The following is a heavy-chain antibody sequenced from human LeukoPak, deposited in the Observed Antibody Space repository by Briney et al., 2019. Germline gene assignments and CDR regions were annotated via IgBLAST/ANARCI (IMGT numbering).Heavy chain of an antibody. V-gene: IGHV3-74*01. CDR2: IKGDGSST. CDR3: ARGSSSSPNDY. D-gene: IGHD6-13*01. CDR1: GFTFSNYW. J-gene: IGHJ4*02. Sequence: PGGSLRLSCATSGFTFSNYWMHWVRQVPGKGLVWVSRIKGDGSSTRNADSVEGRFTISRDNAKNTLYLQMNSLRAEDTAVYYCARGSSSSPNDYWGQGTLVTVSS.